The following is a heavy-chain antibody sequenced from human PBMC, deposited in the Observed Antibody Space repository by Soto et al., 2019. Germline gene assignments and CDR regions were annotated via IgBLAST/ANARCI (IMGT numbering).Heavy chain of an antibody. D-gene: IGHD6-13*01. J-gene: IGHJ4*02. CDR3: ARVLSTKAGSWYYFDY. V-gene: IGHV3-33*01. CDR2: IWYDGSNK. CDR1: GFTFSSYG. Sequence: QVQLVESGGGVVQPGRSLRLSCAASGFTFSSYGMHWVRQAPGKGLEWVAVIWYDGSNKYYADSVKGRFTISRDNSKNTLYLQMNSLRAEDMAVYYCARVLSTKAGSWYYFDYWGQGTLVTVSS.